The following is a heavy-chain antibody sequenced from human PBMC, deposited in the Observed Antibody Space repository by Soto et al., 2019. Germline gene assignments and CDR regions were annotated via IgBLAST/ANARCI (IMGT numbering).Heavy chain of an antibody. CDR2: IYHSGST. Sequence: PSETLSLTCAVSGGSISSGGYSWSWIRQPPGKGLEWIGYIYHSGSTYYNPSLKSRVTISVDRSKNQFSLKLSSVTAADTAVYYCARGSGYYAEYFQHWGQGTLVTVSS. V-gene: IGHV4-30-2*01. CDR1: GGSISSGGYS. CDR3: ARGSGYYAEYFQH. D-gene: IGHD3-22*01. J-gene: IGHJ1*01.